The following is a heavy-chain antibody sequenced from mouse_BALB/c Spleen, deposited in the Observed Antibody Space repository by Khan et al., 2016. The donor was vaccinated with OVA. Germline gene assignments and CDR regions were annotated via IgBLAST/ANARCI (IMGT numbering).Heavy chain of an antibody. Sequence: VQLQQSGPGLVKPSQSLSLTCTVTGYSITSDYAWNWIRQFPGNKLEWMGYISYSGSTSYNPSLKSRISITRDTSKNQFFLQLNSVTTEDTATYYCARSYGNYLDYWGQGTTLTVSS. CDR3: ARSYGNYLDY. D-gene: IGHD2-1*01. V-gene: IGHV3-2*02. J-gene: IGHJ2*01. CDR2: ISYSGST. CDR1: GYSITSDYA.